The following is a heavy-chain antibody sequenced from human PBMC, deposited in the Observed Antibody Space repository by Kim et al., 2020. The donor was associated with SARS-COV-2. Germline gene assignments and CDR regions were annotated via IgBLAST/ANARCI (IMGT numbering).Heavy chain of an antibody. CDR3: ARMKGGRLLFDY. V-gene: IGHV4-61*01. CDR1: GASVSSDIYY. J-gene: IGHJ4*02. Sequence: SETLSLTCTVSGASVSSDIYYWSWIRQPPGKGLEYIGYLFHTGSTHYKPSLKSRVTMSVDTSKNQFSLHLRSVTAADAAVYYCARMKGGRLLFDYWGQGTLVPVSS. CDR2: LFHTGST. D-gene: IGHD4-17*01.